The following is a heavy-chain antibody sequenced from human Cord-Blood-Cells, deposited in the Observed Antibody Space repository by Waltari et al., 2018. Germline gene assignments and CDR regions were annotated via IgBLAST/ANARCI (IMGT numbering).Heavy chain of an antibody. V-gene: IGHV1-18*01. CDR2: ISAYNGNT. Sequence: QVQLVQSGAEVKKPGASVKVSCKASGYTFTSYGISWVRQAPGQGLEWMGWISAYNGNTNYAQKLQGRVTMTTDTATSTAYMELRSLRSDDTAVYYCARDRTYYYDSSGYPHFDYWGQGTLVTVSS. CDR3: ARDRTYYYDSSGYPHFDY. CDR1: GYTFTSYG. J-gene: IGHJ4*02. D-gene: IGHD3-22*01.